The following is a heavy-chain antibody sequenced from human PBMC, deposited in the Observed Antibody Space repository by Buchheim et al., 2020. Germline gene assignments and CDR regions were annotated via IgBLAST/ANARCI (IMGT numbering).Heavy chain of an antibody. J-gene: IGHJ4*02. CDR3: AKAGGQWLVLGGVDY. CDR2: ISYDGSNK. D-gene: IGHD6-19*01. Sequence: QVQLVESGGGVVQPGRSLRLSCAASGFTFSSYGMHWVRQAPGKGLEWVAVISYDGSNKYYADSVKGRFTISRDNSKNTLYLQMNSLRAEDTAVYYCAKAGGQWLVLGGVDYWGQGTL. V-gene: IGHV3-30*18. CDR1: GFTFSSYG.